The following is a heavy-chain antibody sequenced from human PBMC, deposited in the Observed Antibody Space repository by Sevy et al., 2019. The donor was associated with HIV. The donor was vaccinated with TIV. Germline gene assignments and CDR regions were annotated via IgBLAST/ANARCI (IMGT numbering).Heavy chain of an antibody. CDR3: ARGYSNYLFDY. Sequence: GGSLRLSCAASGFTFSSYSMNWVRQAPGKGLEWVSSISSSSSYRYYADSVKGRFTISRDNAKTSLFLQMNSLSAEDTAVYYCARGYSNYLFDYWGQGTLVTVSS. J-gene: IGHJ4*02. V-gene: IGHV3-21*01. D-gene: IGHD4-4*01. CDR1: GFTFSSYS. CDR2: ISSSSSYR.